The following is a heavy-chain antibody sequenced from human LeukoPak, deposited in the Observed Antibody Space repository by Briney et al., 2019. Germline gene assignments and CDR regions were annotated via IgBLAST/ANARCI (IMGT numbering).Heavy chain of an antibody. V-gene: IGHV4-59*08. Sequence: PSETLSLTCTVSGGSISSYYWSWIRQPAGKGLEWIGYIYYSGSTNYNPSLKSRVTISVDTSKNQFSLKLSSVTAADTAVYYCARLDDSSGYYYLDYWGQGTLVTVSS. D-gene: IGHD3-22*01. CDR2: IYYSGST. CDR3: ARLDDSSGYYYLDY. CDR1: GGSISSYY. J-gene: IGHJ4*02.